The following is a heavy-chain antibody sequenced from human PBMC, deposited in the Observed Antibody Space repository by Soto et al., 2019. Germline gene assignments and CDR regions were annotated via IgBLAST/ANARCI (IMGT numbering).Heavy chain of an antibody. CDR3: GRPGDYYYYGMDV. CDR2: ILPIFGTA. D-gene: IGHD3-10*01. J-gene: IGHJ6*02. Sequence: QVQLVQSGAEVKKPGSSVKVSCKASGGTFSSYAISWVRQAPGQGPEWMGGILPIFGTANYAQKFQGRVTLTADESTSTAYMELSSLRCEDTAVYYCGRPGDYYYYGMDVWGQGSTVTVSS. V-gene: IGHV1-69*01. CDR1: GGTFSSYA.